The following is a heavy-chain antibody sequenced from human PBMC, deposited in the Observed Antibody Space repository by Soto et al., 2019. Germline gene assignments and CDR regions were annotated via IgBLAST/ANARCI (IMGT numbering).Heavy chain of an antibody. CDR3: ARGNIVVVVAATYYYGMDV. CDR1: GGSFSSYA. Sequence: ASVKVSFKASGGSFSSYAISWVRQAPGQGLDWMGGIIPIFGTANYAQKFQGRVTITADESTSTAYMELSSLRSEDTAVYYCARGNIVVVVAATYYYGMDVWGQGTTVTVSS. CDR2: IIPIFGTA. D-gene: IGHD2-15*01. V-gene: IGHV1-69*13. J-gene: IGHJ6*02.